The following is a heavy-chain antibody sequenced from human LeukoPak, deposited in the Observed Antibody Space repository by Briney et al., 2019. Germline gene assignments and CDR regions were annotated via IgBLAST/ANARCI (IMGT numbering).Heavy chain of an antibody. CDR1: GGSISSSSYY. D-gene: IGHD2-15*01. V-gene: IGHV4-39*01. Sequence: PSETLSLTCTVSGGSISSSSYYWGWIRQPPGKGLEWIGSIYYTGSTYYNPSLKSRVTISVDTFKNQFSLKLSSVTAADTAVYYCASSNTVVVVVATQFDYWGQGTLVTVSS. CDR2: IYYTGST. CDR3: ASSNTVVVVVATQFDY. J-gene: IGHJ4*02.